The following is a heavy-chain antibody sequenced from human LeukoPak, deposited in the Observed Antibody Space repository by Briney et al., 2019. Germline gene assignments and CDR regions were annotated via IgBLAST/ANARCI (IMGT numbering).Heavy chain of an antibody. CDR1: GGSISSSY. Sequence: SETLSLTCTVSGGSISSSYWSWIRQPAGKGLEWIGRICTSGSTTYNPSLKSRVTMSVDTSKNQFSLKLTSVTAADTAVYYCARGFSAAAALYFDYWGQGALVTVSS. V-gene: IGHV4-4*07. CDR3: ARGFSAAAALYFDY. D-gene: IGHD6-13*01. CDR2: ICTSGST. J-gene: IGHJ4*02.